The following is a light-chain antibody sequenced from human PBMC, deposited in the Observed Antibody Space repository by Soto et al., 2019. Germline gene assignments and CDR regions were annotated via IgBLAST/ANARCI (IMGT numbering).Light chain of an antibody. CDR2: DVS. J-gene: IGLJ3*02. CDR1: NSDIGNYNY. V-gene: IGLV2-11*01. CDR3: CSYPGGHTWV. Sequence: QSALTQPRSVSGSPGQSVTISCTGTNSDIGNYNYVSWYQQHPGKAPKVMIYDVSKRPSGVPDRFSGSKSGNTASLTISGLQAEDEADYYCCSYPGGHTWVFGGGTKLTVL.